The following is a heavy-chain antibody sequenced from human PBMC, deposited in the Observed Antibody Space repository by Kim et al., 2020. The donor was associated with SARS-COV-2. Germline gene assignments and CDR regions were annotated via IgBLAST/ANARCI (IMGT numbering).Heavy chain of an antibody. J-gene: IGHJ4*02. V-gene: IGHV4-31*03. CDR2: IYYSGST. Sequence: SETLSLTCTVSGGSISSGGYYWSWIRQHPGKGLEWIGYIYYSGSTYYNPSLKSRVTISVDTSKNQFSLKLSSVTAADTAVYYCARYTDIETRITMVRGVIPLLDYFDYWGQGTLVTVSS. D-gene: IGHD3-10*01. CDR1: GGSISSGGYY. CDR3: ARYTDIETRITMVRGVIPLLDYFDY.